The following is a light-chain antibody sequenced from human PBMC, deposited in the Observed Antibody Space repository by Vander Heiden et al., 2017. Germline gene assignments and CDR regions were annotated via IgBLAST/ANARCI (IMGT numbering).Light chain of an antibody. J-gene: IGKJ5*01. CDR2: DAS. CDR3: QQYDNLPIT. V-gene: IGKV1-33*01. CDR1: HDISNY. Sequence: DIHMTPPPSSPCESVADSGRITCRARHDISNYLKWYQQKPGKAPKLLLYDASNLETGGPSRFSGSGGERDFSITISSLQPEDNVTDYCQQYDNLPITFGQGTRLEIK.